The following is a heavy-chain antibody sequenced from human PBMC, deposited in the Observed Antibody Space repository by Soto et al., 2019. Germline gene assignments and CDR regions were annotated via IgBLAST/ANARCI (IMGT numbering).Heavy chain of an antibody. CDR1: GDSISSYY. CDR2: VYIRGST. J-gene: IGHJ6*02. D-gene: IGHD2-2*01. CDR3: ARSYRHCRTTSCHYYAMDV. V-gene: IGHV4-4*07. Sequence: VQLQESGPGLVKPSETLSLTCAVSGDSISSYYWSWIRQPAGKGLEWIGRVYIRGSTNYNPSLESRVAMSVDTSKNQFSLKLTSVTPADTAVYYCARSYRHCRTTSCHYYAMDVWGQGTTVTVSS.